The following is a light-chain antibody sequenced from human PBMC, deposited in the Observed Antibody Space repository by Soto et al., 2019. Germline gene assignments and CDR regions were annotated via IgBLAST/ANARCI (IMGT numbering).Light chain of an antibody. CDR1: SNDVGIYNY. CDR3: SSYTHTSTWV. Sequence: QSALTQPASVSGSPGQSITISCTGSSNDVGIYNYVSWYQQHPGKAPRLIIYEVTNRPSGVSDRFSGSKSDNTASLTISGLQAEDESDYYCSSYTHTSTWVFGGG. V-gene: IGLV2-14*01. CDR2: EVT. J-gene: IGLJ3*02.